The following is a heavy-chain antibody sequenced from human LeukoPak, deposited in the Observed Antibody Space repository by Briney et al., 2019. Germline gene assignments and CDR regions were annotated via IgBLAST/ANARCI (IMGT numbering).Heavy chain of an antibody. V-gene: IGHV1-24*01. D-gene: IGHD3-9*01. CDR2: FDPEDGET. CDR3: AAGSLILTGYNHWYFDL. J-gene: IGHJ2*01. CDR1: GYTFTSYG. Sequence: ASVKVSCKASGYTFTSYGISWVRQAPGKGLEWMGGFDPEDGETIYAQKFQGRVTMTEDTSTDTAYMELSSLRSEDTAVYYCAAGSLILTGYNHWYFDLWGRGTLVTVSS.